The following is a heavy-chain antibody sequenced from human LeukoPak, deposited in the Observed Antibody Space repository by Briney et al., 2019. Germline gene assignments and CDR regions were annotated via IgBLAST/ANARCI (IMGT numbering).Heavy chain of an antibody. CDR2: INPNSGGT. CDR3: ARGGYYNTSGYHYVQGFDP. CDR1: GYTFTGYY. D-gene: IGHD3-22*01. J-gene: IGHJ5*02. V-gene: IGHV1-2*02. Sequence: ASVKVSCKASGYTFTGYYMHWVRQAPGQGLEWMGWINPNSGGTNYAQKFQGRVTMTRDTSISTAYMELSRLRSDDTAVYYCARGGYYNTSGYHYVQGFDPWGQGTLVTVSS.